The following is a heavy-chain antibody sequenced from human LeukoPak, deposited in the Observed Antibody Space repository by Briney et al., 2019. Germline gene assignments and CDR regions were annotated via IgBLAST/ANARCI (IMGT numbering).Heavy chain of an antibody. CDR1: GGSISSGGYY. CDR2: IYHSGST. D-gene: IGHD3-10*01. J-gene: IGHJ6*03. V-gene: IGHV4-30-2*01. Sequence: PSETQSLTCTVSGGSISSGGYYWSWIRQPPGKGLEWIGYIYHSGSTYYNPSLKSRVTISVDRSKNQFSLKLSSVTAADTAVYYCAREKGYGSGSYWVGDYYYYMDVWGKGTTVTVSS. CDR3: AREKGYGSGSYWVGDYYYYMDV.